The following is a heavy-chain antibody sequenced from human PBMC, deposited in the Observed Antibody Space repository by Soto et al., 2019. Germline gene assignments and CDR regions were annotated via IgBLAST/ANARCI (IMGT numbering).Heavy chain of an antibody. J-gene: IGHJ6*03. CDR1: GYTFTSYD. CDR2: MNPNSGNT. V-gene: IGHV1-8*01. CDR3: ARSRGHTAMVRGWKYYYYMDV. D-gene: IGHD5-18*01. Sequence: ASVKVSCKASGYTFTSYDINWVRQATGQGLEWMGWMNPNSGNTGYAQKFQGRVTMTRNTSISTAYMELSSLRSEDTAVYYCARSRGHTAMVRGWKYYYYMDVWGKGTTVTVSS.